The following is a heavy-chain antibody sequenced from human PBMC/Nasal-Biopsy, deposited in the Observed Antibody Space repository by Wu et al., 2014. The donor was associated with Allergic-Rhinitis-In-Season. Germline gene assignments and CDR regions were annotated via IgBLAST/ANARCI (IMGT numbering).Heavy chain of an antibody. V-gene: IGHV4/OR15-8*02. Sequence: LSLTCDVSGDSITTSNWWSWVRQAPGKGLEWIGEIHHDWKTNYAPSLRGRVSLSLDKSKNQFSLSLTSVTAADTAIYYCARISGYTHRSQGSRSRWGPGLFVIVSS. D-gene: IGHD3-3*01. CDR2: IHHDWKT. CDR3: ARISGYTHRSQGSRSR. CDR1: GDSITTSNW. J-gene: IGHJ4*01.